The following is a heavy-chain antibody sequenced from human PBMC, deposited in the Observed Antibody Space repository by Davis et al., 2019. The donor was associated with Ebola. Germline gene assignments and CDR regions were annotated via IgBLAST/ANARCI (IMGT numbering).Heavy chain of an antibody. J-gene: IGHJ4*02. Sequence: GGSLRLSWAASGFTFSSYAMSCFLQPPAKGLEWVSVISDSGGSTYYADSVKGRFTIPRDNSKNTLYLQMNSLRAEATAVHYCAKGPWWELSSWLDYWGQGTLVTVSS. CDR1: GFTFSSYA. V-gene: IGHV3-23*01. CDR3: AKGPWWELSSWLDY. CDR2: ISDSGGST. D-gene: IGHD1-26*01.